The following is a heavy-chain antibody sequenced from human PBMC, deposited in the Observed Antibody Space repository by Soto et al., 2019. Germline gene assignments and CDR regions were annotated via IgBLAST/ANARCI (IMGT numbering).Heavy chain of an antibody. V-gene: IGHV3-72*01. D-gene: IGHD2-15*01. CDR3: ARDGVIRSVSYCYHDY. J-gene: IGHJ4*02. Sequence: EVQLVESGGGLVQPGGSLRLSCAASGFTFSDYYMDWVRQAPGKGLEWVGRSRNKPSIYTTEYAASVKGRFTISRDDSKNSLYLQMNSLRTEDTAVYYCARDGVIRSVSYCYHDYWGQGTLVTVSS. CDR1: GFTFSDYY. CDR2: SRNKPSIYTT.